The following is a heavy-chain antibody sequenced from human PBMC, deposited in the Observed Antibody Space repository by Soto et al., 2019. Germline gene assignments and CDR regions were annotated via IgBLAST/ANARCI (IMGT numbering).Heavy chain of an antibody. CDR1: GYTFIRYG. CDR2: ISPYDDST. D-gene: IGHD3-16*01. J-gene: IGHJ6*02. Sequence: ASVKVSCKASGYTFIRYGITWVRQAPGQGFEWMGWISPYDDSTIYAQKNQGRVTMTADTSTRIVNLTLRRLKSDDTAVYYCARGGYYDNNWVKLGHYGLDVWGQGTSVTVSS. CDR3: ARGGYYDNNWVKLGHYGLDV. V-gene: IGHV1-18*01.